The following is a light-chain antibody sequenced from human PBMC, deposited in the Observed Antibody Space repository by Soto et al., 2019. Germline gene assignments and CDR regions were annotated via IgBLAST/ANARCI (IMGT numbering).Light chain of an antibody. Sequence: EIVLTQFPDTLSLSPVERATLSCRASHNVRSSLAWYQQKAGQAPRLLIHGASTRATGIPGRFSGSGSGTEFTLIISSLQSEDFAVYYCQQYNEWPETFGHGTKV. V-gene: IGKV3-15*01. J-gene: IGKJ1*01. CDR1: HNVRSS. CDR2: GAS. CDR3: QQYNEWPET.